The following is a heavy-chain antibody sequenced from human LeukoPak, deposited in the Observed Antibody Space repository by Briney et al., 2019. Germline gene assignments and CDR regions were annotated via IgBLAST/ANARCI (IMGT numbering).Heavy chain of an antibody. J-gene: IGHJ4*02. CDR2: IYYSGGT. CDR1: GDSISSHY. D-gene: IGHD3-22*01. CDR3: ARRSGVLDSRDYRYHFDF. V-gene: IGHV4-59*11. Sequence: SETLSLTCIVSGDSISSHYWSWIRQPPGKGLEYIGYIYYSGGTDYNPSLKSRVTISLDTSKNQFSLNLTSVTAADTAVYYCARRSGVLDSRDYRYHFDFWGQGTLVTVTS.